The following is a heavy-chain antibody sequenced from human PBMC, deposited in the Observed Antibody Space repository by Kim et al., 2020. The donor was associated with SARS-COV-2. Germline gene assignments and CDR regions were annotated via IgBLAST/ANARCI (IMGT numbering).Heavy chain of an antibody. CDR2: T. V-gene: IGHV3-23*01. CDR3: ARGLGSPDY. D-gene: IGHD6-19*01. J-gene: IGHJ4*02. Sequence: TFYADAVKGRFTISRDNSKNTLYLQMNSLRAEDTAVYYCARGLGSPDYWGRGTLVTVSS.